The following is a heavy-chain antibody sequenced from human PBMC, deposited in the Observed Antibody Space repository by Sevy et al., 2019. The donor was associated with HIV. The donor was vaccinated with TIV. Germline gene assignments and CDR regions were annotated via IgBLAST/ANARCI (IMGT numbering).Heavy chain of an antibody. Sequence: SETLSLTCTVSGVSISPYYWAWIRQPPGKGLECIGFSGSSNYNPSLKSRVTTSVDKSKNQFSLKLTSVTAADTAVYYCARVPVQLERPYYFDYWGQGTLVTVSS. J-gene: IGHJ4*02. CDR2: SGSS. V-gene: IGHV4-59*12. D-gene: IGHD1-1*01. CDR1: GVSISPYY. CDR3: ARVPVQLERPYYFDY.